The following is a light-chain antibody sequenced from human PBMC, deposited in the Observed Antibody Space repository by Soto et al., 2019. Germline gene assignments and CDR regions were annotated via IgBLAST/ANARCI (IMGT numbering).Light chain of an antibody. Sequence: QSVLTQPPSASGTPGPRVAISCSGSSSNLGSNTVNWYQQLPGPAPKLLIDSNNQRPSGVPDRFSASKSVTSASLAISGLQSDDEADYYCAAWDDGLNGSWVFGGRTKLTVL. CDR1: SSNLGSNT. CDR3: AAWDDGLNGSWV. J-gene: IGLJ3*02. V-gene: IGLV1-44*01. CDR2: SNN.